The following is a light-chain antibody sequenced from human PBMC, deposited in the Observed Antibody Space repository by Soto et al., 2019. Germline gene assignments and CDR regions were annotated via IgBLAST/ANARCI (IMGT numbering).Light chain of an antibody. V-gene: IGLV2-14*01. Sequence: QSALTQPASVSGTPGQSITISCTGTSSDVGGYNSVSWYQQHPGKAPKLMIYDVSNRPSGVSNRFSGSKSGNTASLTISGLQAEDEADYYCSAYTSSITLLYVFGTGTKLTVL. CDR1: SSDVGGYNS. J-gene: IGLJ1*01. CDR3: SAYTSSITLLYV. CDR2: DVS.